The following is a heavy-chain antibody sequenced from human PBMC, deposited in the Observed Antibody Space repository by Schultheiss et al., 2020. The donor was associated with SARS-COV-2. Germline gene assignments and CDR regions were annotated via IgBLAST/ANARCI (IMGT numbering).Heavy chain of an antibody. J-gene: IGHJ4*02. Sequence: SVKVSCKASGGTFSSYAISWVRQAPGQGLEWMGGIIPIFGTANYAQKFQGRVTITADESTSTAYMELSSLRSEDTAVYYCARTRYGTVTSFDYWGQGTLVTVSS. CDR3: ARTRYGTVTSFDY. V-gene: IGHV1-69*13. D-gene: IGHD4-17*01. CDR1: GGTFSSYA. CDR2: IIPIFGTA.